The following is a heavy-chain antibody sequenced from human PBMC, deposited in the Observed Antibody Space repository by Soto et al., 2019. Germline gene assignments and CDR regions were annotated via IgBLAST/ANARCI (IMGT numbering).Heavy chain of an antibody. CDR1: GFTFSRYW. CDR2: INIDGSTT. J-gene: IGHJ4*02. D-gene: IGHD6-13*01. Sequence: EVQLVESGGGLVQPGGSLRLSCAVSGFTFSRYWMQWVRQAPGKGLLWVSRINIDGSTTNYADSVEGRFTISRDNAKNTLYLQMNNLRGEDTAEYYCVRGTSNWYGIDYWGQGTVVIVSS. CDR3: VRGTSNWYGIDY. V-gene: IGHV3-74*01.